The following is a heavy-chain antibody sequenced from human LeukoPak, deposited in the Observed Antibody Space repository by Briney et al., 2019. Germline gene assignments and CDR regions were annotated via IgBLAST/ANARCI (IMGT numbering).Heavy chain of an antibody. D-gene: IGHD6-19*01. CDR2: TSYDGSNR. V-gene: IGHV3-30*18. J-gene: IGHJ4*02. CDR3: AKQSSAWYTAPNDY. Sequence: PGGSLRLSCAASGFTFSSYGMHWVRQAPGKGLEWVAGTSYDGSNRYYADSVKGRFTISRDNSKNTLYLQMNSLRAEDTAVYYCAKQSSAWYTAPNDYWGQGTLVTVSS. CDR1: GFTFSSYG.